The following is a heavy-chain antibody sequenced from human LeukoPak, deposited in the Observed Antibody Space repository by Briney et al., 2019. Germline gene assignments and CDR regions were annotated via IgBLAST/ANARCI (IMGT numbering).Heavy chain of an antibody. CDR2: ISSSSSYI. V-gene: IGHV3-21*01. J-gene: IGHJ4*02. D-gene: IGHD1-26*01. CDR3: ARVGGSYLDY. CDR1: GFTFSSYS. Sequence: GGSLRFSCAASGFTFSSYSMNWVRQAPGKGLEWVSSISSSSSYIYYADSVKGRFTISRDNAKNSLYLQMNSLRAEDTAAYYCARVGGSYLDYWGQGALVTVSS.